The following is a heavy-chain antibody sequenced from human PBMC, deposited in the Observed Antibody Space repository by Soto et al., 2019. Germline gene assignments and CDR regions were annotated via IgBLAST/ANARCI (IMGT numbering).Heavy chain of an antibody. D-gene: IGHD5-18*01. CDR3: AKGGIQLWPTDWFDP. CDR2: RSYDGSNK. J-gene: IGHJ5*02. V-gene: IGHV3-30*18. Sequence: QVQLVESGGGVVQPGRSLRLSCAASGFTFSSYGMHWVRQAPGKGLEWVAVRSYDGSNKYYADSVKGRFTISRDNSKNALYPQMNSLRAEDRAVYYCAKGGIQLWPTDWFDPWGQGPLVTVSS. CDR1: GFTFSSYG.